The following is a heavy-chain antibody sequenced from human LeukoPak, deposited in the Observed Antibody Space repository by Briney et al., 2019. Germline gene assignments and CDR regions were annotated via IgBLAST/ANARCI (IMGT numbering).Heavy chain of an antibody. D-gene: IGHD4-17*01. J-gene: IGHJ2*01. CDR1: GGSFSGYY. Sequence: SETLSLTCAVYGGSFSGYYWSWIRQPPGKGLEWIGEINHSGSTNYNPSLKSRVTISVDTSKNQFSLKLSSVTAADTAVYYCARVSVGDYLWYFDLWGRGTLVTVSS. V-gene: IGHV4-34*01. CDR3: ARVSVGDYLWYFDL. CDR2: INHSGST.